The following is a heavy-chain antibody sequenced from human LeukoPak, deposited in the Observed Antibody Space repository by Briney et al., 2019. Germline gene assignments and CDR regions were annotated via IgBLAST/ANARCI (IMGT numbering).Heavy chain of an antibody. V-gene: IGHV3-74*01. Sequence: GGSLRLSCAGSGFTFSGYWMQWVRQAPGKGLVWVSRINSDGSITNYADSVKGRFTISRDNAKNTLYLQMNSLTAEDTGVYYCARELTPGGGNSAAFWGQGTLVTVSS. CDR3: ARELTPGGGNSAAF. CDR2: INSDGSIT. J-gene: IGHJ4*02. CDR1: GFTFSGYW. D-gene: IGHD4-23*01.